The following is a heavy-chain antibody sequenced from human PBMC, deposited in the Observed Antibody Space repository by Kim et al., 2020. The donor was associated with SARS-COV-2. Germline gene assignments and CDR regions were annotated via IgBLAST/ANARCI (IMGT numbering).Heavy chain of an antibody. Sequence: GGSLRLSCAASGFTFSGYWMTWVRQAPGKGLEWVTNIKEDGSQTKYVDSVKGRFTISRDNAKSSLHLQMSSLRAEDTAVYYCARHYYHDDAYYYFDSWGQGILVTVSS. CDR3: ARHYYHDDAYYYFDS. D-gene: IGHD3-22*01. CDR1: GFTFSGYW. V-gene: IGHV3-7*01. CDR2: IKEDGSQT. J-gene: IGHJ4*02.